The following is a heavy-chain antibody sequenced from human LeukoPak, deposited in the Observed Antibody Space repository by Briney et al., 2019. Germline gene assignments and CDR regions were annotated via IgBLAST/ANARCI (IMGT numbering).Heavy chain of an antibody. CDR3: ARGPSRLAVFGVRAFDI. J-gene: IGHJ3*02. Sequence: GASVKVSCKASGYTFTSYDINWVRQATGQGLEWMGWMNPNSGNTGYAQKFQGRVTITRNTSISTAYMELSSLRSEDTAVYYCARGPSRLAVFGVRAFDIWGQGTMVTVSS. D-gene: IGHD3-3*01. V-gene: IGHV1-8*03. CDR2: MNPNSGNT. CDR1: GYTFTSYD.